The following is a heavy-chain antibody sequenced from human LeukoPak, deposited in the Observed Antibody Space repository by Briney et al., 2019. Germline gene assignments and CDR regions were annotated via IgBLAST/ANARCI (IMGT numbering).Heavy chain of an antibody. CDR3: AKKHPGDVAAPPDY. CDR2: ISGSGGST. CDR1: GFTFSSYG. J-gene: IGHJ4*02. Sequence: PGGSLRLSCAASGFTFSSYGMSWVRQAPGKGLEWVSAISGSGGSTYYADSVKGRFTISRDNSKNTLYLQMNSLRVDDTALYYCAKKHPGDVAAPPDYWGQGTLVTVSS. D-gene: IGHD2-21*01. V-gene: IGHV3-23*01.